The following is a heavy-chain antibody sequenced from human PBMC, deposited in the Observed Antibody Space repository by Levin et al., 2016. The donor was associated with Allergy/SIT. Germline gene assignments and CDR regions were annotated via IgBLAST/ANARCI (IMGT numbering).Heavy chain of an antibody. V-gene: IGHV1-2*02. CDR2: INPNSGGT. Sequence: ASVKVSCKASGYTFTGYYMHWVRQAPGQGLEWMGWINPNSGGTNYAQKFQGRVTMTRDTSISTAYMELSRLRSDDTAVYYCARSDSPSIAYYYYGMDVWGQGTTVTVSS. D-gene: IGHD6-6*01. J-gene: IGHJ6*02. CDR3: ARSDSPSIAYYYYGMDV. CDR1: GYTFTGYY.